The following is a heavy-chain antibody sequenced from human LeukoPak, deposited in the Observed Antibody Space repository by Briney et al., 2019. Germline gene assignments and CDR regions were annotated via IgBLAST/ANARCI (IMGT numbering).Heavy chain of an antibody. Sequence: PSETLSLTCTVSGGSISSYYWSWIRQPPGKGLEWIGYIYYSGSTNYNPSLKSRVTISVDTSKNQFSLKLSSVTAADTAVYYCARGGSGWYNRAFDIWGQGTMVTVSS. CDR2: IYYSGST. J-gene: IGHJ3*02. CDR3: ARGGSGWYNRAFDI. V-gene: IGHV4-59*12. D-gene: IGHD6-19*01. CDR1: GGSISSYY.